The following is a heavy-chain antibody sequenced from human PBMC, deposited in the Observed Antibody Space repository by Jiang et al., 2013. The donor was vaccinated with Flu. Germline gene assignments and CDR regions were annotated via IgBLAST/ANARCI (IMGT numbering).Heavy chain of an antibody. CDR1: GGSISSGGYY. D-gene: IGHD4-17*01. V-gene: IGHV4-31*03. J-gene: IGHJ5*02. CDR3: ARESYGDYDNWFDP. CDR2: IYYSGST. Sequence: GSGLVKPSQTLSLTCTVSGGSISSGGYYWSWIRQHPGKGLEWIGYIYYSGSTYYNPSLKSRVTISVDTSKNQFSLKLSSVTAADTAVYYCARESYGDYDNWFDPWGQGTLVTVSS.